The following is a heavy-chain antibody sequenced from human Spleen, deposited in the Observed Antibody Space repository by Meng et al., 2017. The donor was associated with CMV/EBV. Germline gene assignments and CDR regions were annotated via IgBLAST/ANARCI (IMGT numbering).Heavy chain of an antibody. CDR3: ARGSRYAGPRFDP. CDR2: INHRGST. D-gene: IGHD3-9*01. V-gene: IGHV4-34*01. Sequence: CTVYWRSFSGYYWSWIRQPPGKELEWIGEINHRGSTNYSPSLKSRVTISVDTSKNQFSLKLSSVTAADTAVYYCARGSRYAGPRFDPWGQGTLVTVSS. J-gene: IGHJ5*02. CDR1: WRSFSGYY.